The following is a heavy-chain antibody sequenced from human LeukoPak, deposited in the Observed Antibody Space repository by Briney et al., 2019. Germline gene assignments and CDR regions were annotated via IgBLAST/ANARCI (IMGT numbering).Heavy chain of an antibody. D-gene: IGHD6-19*01. CDR2: INSDGSST. CDR3: ARDPGGSGYSFDS. J-gene: IGHJ4*02. Sequence: QPGGSLRLSCATSGFTFSTYWMHWVRQAPGKGLVWVSRINSDGSSTNYADSVKGRFTISRDNAKNTLYLQMNSLRADDTAVYYCARDPGGSGYSFDSWGQGTLVTVSS. CDR1: GFTFSTYW. V-gene: IGHV3-74*01.